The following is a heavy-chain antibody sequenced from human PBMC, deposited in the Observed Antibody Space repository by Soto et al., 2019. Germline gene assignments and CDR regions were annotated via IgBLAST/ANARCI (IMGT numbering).Heavy chain of an antibody. CDR1: GFTFSSYG. CDR2: ISYDGSNK. D-gene: IGHD6-13*01. Sequence: PGGSLRLSCAASGFTFSSYGMHWVRQAPGKGLEWVAVISYDGSNKYYADSVKGRFTISRDNSKNTLYLQMNSLRAEDTAVYYCAKGPRVRIADHAFDIWGQGTMVTVSS. V-gene: IGHV3-30*18. J-gene: IGHJ3*02. CDR3: AKGPRVRIADHAFDI.